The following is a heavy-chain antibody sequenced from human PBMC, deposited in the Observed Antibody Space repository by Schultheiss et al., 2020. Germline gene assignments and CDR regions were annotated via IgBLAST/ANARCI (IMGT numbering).Heavy chain of an antibody. CDR2: ISGSGGST. D-gene: IGHD3-9*01. V-gene: IGHV3-23*01. CDR1: GFTFSSYA. CDR3: AKSPHYDILTLLDY. Sequence: GGSLRLSCAASGFTFSSYAMSWVRQAPGKGLEWVSAISGSGGSTYYADSVKGRFTISRDNSKNTLYLQMNSLRAEDTAVYYCAKSPHYDILTLLDYWGQGTLVTVSS. J-gene: IGHJ4*02.